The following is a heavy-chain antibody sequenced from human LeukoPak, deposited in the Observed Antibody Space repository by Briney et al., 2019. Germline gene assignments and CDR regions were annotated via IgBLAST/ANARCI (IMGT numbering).Heavy chain of an antibody. V-gene: IGHV1-46*01. D-gene: IGHD6-13*01. J-gene: IGHJ4*02. CDR1: GYTFTSYW. Sequence: ASVKVSCKASGYTFTSYWIQWVRQAPGQGLEWMGLINPEGGSTAYAHRFQGRVIMPRDTSTSTAYMDLSSLTSDDTAVYHCARAPRNSSTMLDFWGQGTLVTISS. CDR3: ARAPRNSSTMLDF. CDR2: INPEGGST.